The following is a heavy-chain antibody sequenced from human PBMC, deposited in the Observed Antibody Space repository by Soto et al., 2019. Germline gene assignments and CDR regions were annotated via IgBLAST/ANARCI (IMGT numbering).Heavy chain of an antibody. D-gene: IGHD6-13*01. CDR2: IYYSGST. CDR3: ARDSGYSSSWYGYYYYGMDV. Sequence: PSDTLSLTCTVSGGAISSGDYYWSWIHQPPGKGLEWIGYIYYSGSTYYNPSLKSRVTISVDTSKNQFSLKLSSVTAADTAVYYCARDSGYSSSWYGYYYYGMDVWGQGTTVT. CDR1: GGAISSGDYY. J-gene: IGHJ6*02. V-gene: IGHV4-30-4*02.